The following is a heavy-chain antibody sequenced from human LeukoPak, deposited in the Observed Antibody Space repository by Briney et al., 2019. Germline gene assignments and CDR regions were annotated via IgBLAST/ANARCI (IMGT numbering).Heavy chain of an antibody. V-gene: IGHV4-38-2*02. J-gene: IGHJ4*02. CDR3: ARVAFSYGAAFDY. D-gene: IGHD5-18*01. Sequence: SETLSLTCTVSGYSISSGYYWGWIRQPPGKGLEWIGYIYHSGSTYYNPSLKSRVTISVDTSKNQFSLKLSSVTAAGTAIYYCARVAFSYGAAFDYWGQGTLVTVSS. CDR1: GYSISSGYY. CDR2: IYHSGST.